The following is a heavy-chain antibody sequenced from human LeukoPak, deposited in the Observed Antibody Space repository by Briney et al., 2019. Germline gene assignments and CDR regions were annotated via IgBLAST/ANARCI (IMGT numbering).Heavy chain of an antibody. CDR3: ARVRSGYYPTFDS. CDR1: GFTVSSNY. D-gene: IGHD3-22*01. V-gene: IGHV3-53*01. J-gene: IGHJ4*02. CDR2: IYSGGST. Sequence: GGSPRLSCAASGFTVSSNYMSWVRQAPGKGLEWVSVIYSGGSTYYADSVKGRFTISRDNSKNTLYLQMISLRAEDTAVYYCARVRSGYYPTFDSWGQGTLVTVSS.